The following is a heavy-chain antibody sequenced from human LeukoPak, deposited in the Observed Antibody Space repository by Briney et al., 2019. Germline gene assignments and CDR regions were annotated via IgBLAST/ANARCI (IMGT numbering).Heavy chain of an antibody. V-gene: IGHV3-48*04. Sequence: GGSLRLSCAASGFTFSSYSMNWVRQAPGKGLGWVSYISSSSSTIYYADSVKGRFTISRDNAKNSLYLQMNSLRAEDTAVYYCARDKSAAGTLLYYYGMDVRGQGTTVTVSS. CDR3: ARDKSAAGTLLYYYGMDV. D-gene: IGHD6-13*01. CDR1: GFTFSSYS. CDR2: ISSSSSTI. J-gene: IGHJ6*02.